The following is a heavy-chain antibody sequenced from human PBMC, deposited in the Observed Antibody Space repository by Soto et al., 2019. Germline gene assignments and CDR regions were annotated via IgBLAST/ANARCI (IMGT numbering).Heavy chain of an antibody. Sequence: GGSLRLSCAASGFTFSSYGMHWVRQAPGKGLEWVAVISYDGSNKYYADSVKGRFTISRDNSKNTLYLQMNSLRAEDTAVYYCAKDLFLVGELTELYGMDVWGQGTTVTVSS. CDR3: AKDLFLVGELTELYGMDV. CDR2: ISYDGSNK. V-gene: IGHV3-30*18. D-gene: IGHD3-10*01. J-gene: IGHJ6*02. CDR1: GFTFSSYG.